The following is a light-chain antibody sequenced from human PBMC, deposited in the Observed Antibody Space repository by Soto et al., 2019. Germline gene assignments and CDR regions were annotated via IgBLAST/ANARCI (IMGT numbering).Light chain of an antibody. CDR1: QSVSSN. V-gene: IGKV3-15*01. J-gene: IGKJ1*01. CDR2: GAS. Sequence: EIVMTQSPATLSVSPGERATLSCRASQSVSSNLAWYQQKPGQAPRLLIYGASTRATAIPARFSGSGSGTEFTLTISSRLSEDFAVYYCQQYNNWPPWTFGQGTKVEIK. CDR3: QQYNNWPPWT.